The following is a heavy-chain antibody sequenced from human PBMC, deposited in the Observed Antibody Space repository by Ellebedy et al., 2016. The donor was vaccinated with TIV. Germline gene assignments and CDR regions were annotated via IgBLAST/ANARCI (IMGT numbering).Heavy chain of an antibody. CDR3: ALFGAVPAAIRNPLDY. J-gene: IGHJ4*02. CDR1: GYTFTGYY. CDR2: INPNSGGT. V-gene: IGHV1-2*02. D-gene: IGHD2-2*02. Sequence: ASVKVSCXASGYTFTGYYMHWVRQAPGQGLEWMGWINPNSGGTNYAQKFQGRVTITADESTSTAYMELSSLRSEDTAVYYCALFGAVPAAIRNPLDYWGQGTLVTVSS.